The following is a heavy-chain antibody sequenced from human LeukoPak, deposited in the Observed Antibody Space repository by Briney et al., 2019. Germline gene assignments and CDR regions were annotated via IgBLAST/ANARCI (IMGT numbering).Heavy chain of an antibody. V-gene: IGHV4-4*02. CDR2: IYHSGST. CDR3: ARQLRYFDWLLYYDY. J-gene: IGHJ4*02. D-gene: IGHD3-9*01. Sequence: SGTLSLTCAVSGGSISSSNWWSWVRQPPGKGMEWIGEIYHSGSTYYNPSLKSRVTISVDTSKNQFSLKLSSVTAADTAVYYCARQLRYFDWLLYYDYWGQGTLVTVSS. CDR1: GGSISSSNW.